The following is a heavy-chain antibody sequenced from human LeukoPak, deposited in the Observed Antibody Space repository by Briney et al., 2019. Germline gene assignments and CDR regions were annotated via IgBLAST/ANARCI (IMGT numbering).Heavy chain of an antibody. CDR2: IYHSGST. Sequence: IPSETLSLTCTVSGGSISSGGYYWSWIRQPPGKGLEWIGYIYHSGSTYYNPSLKSRVTISVDKSKNQFSLKLSSVTAADTAVYYCARLGTVTTNWFDPWGQGTLVTVSS. CDR1: GGSISSGGYY. CDR3: ARLGTVTTNWFDP. D-gene: IGHD4-17*01. V-gene: IGHV4-30-2*01. J-gene: IGHJ5*02.